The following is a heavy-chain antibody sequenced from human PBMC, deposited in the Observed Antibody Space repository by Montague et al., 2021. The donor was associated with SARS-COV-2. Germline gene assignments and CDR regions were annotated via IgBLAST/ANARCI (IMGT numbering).Heavy chain of an antibody. D-gene: IGHD3-16*02. CDR2: ISYDGSNK. J-gene: IGHJ4*02. V-gene: IGHV3-30*04. CDR3: ARDNYDYVWGSYRYIY. CDR1: GFTLSSYA. Sequence: SRRLSWSASGFTLSSYAMHWVRQAPGKGLEWEAVISYDGSNKYYADSVKGRFTISRDNSKNTLYLQMNSLRAEDTAVYYCARDNYDYVWGSYRYIYWGQGTLVTVSS.